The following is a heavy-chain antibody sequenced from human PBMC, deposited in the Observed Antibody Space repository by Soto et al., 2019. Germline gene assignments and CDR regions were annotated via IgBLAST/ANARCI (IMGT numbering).Heavy chain of an antibody. J-gene: IGHJ4*02. CDR3: ARSPRRVGGKWYLDY. V-gene: IGHV4-4*02. Sequence: QVQLQESGPGLVKPSGTLSLTCGVSGDSFSSSNWWTWVRQPPGKGLEWIGDLLHTGHTDYSPSLRSRVTISIDTSKKEFSLNLTSVTATYTAVYYCARSPRRVGGKWYLDYWGQGALVTVSS. CDR1: GDSFSSSNW. CDR2: LLHTGHT. D-gene: IGHD2-15*01.